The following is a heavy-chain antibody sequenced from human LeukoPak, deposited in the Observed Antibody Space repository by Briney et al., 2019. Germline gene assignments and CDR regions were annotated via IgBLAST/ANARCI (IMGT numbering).Heavy chain of an antibody. CDR1: GYTFTSYG. D-gene: IGHD3-16*01. V-gene: IGHV1-18*01. J-gene: IGHJ3*02. CDR2: ISAYKGNT. Sequence: ASVNVSCKASGYTFTSYGISWVRQAPGQGLEWMGWISAYKGNTNYAQKVQGRVTMTTDTSTSTAYMELRSLRSDDTAVYYCAGGGSSHDAFDIWGQGTMVTVSS. CDR3: AGGGSSHDAFDI.